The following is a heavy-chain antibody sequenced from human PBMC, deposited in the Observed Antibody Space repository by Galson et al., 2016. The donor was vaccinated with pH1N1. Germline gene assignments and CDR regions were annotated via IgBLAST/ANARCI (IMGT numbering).Heavy chain of an antibody. V-gene: IGHV2-70*04. CDR2: IDWDDEK. J-gene: IGHJ6*02. D-gene: IGHD3-10*01. CDR3: ARMGVASGGRYYYGMDV. CDR1: GFSLSTFGVR. Sequence: PALVTPTPTLTLTCTFSGFSLSTFGVRVSWIRQSPGKALEWLARIDWDDEKFYSPSLKTRLTISKDTPKAQVVLTRTNMDPVDTGTYYCARMGVASGGRYYYGMDVWGQGTTVTVSS.